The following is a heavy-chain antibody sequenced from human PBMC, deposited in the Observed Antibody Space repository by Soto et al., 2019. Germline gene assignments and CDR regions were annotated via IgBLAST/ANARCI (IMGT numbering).Heavy chain of an antibody. J-gene: IGHJ6*02. Sequence: PGGPLRLSCSASGFTFSSYAMHWVRQAPGKGLEYVSAISSNGGSTYYADSVKGRFTISRDNSKNTLYLQMSSLRAEDTAVYYCVKGDVVVPAAMGEGGKLPYYYYYGMDVWGQGTTVTVSS. D-gene: IGHD2-2*01. V-gene: IGHV3-64D*06. CDR1: GFTFSSYA. CDR3: VKGDVVVPAAMGEGGKLPYYYYYGMDV. CDR2: ISSNGGST.